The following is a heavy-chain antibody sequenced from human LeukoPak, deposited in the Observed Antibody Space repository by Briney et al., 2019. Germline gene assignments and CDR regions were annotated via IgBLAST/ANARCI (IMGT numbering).Heavy chain of an antibody. CDR3: ARIGYSSSSLDL. Sequence: PGGSLRLSCAASGFTFSSYWMHWVRQAPGKGLVWVSRINSDGSSTSYADSVKGRFTISRDNAKNSVYLQMNSLRAEDTAIYNCARIGYSSSSLDLWGRGTLVTVSS. J-gene: IGHJ4*02. CDR1: GFTFSSYW. V-gene: IGHV3-74*01. D-gene: IGHD6-6*01. CDR2: INSDGSST.